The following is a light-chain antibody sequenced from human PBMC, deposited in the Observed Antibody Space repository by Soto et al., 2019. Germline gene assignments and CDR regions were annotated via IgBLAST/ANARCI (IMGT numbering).Light chain of an antibody. CDR2: DVS. J-gene: IGLJ2*01. V-gene: IGLV2-14*01. Sequence: QSALTQPASVSGSPGQSITISCTGTSSDVGGYNYVSWYQQHPGKAPKLMIYDVSNRPSGVSNRFSGSKSGNTASLTTSGLQAEDEDDYYCSSYTSSRTYVVFGGGTKVTVL. CDR1: SSDVGGYNY. CDR3: SSYTSSRTYVV.